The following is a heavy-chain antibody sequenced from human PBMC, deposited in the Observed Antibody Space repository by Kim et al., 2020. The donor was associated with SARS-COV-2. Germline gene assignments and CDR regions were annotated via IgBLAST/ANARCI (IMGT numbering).Heavy chain of an antibody. CDR3: ARVARITIFGVVNSAFDI. V-gene: IGHV4-31*03. CDR1: GGSISSGGYY. J-gene: IGHJ3*02. D-gene: IGHD3-3*01. CDR2: IYYSGST. Sequence: SETLSLTCTDSGGSISSGGYYWSWIRQHPGKGLEWIGYIYYSGSTYYNPSLKSRVTISVDTSKNQFSLKLSSVTAADTAVYYCARVARITIFGVVNSAFDIWGQGTMVTVSS.